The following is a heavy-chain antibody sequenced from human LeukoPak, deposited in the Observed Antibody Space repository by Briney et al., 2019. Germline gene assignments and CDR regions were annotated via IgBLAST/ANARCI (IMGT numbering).Heavy chain of an antibody. CDR1: GFTFSSHS. V-gene: IGHV3-48*02. J-gene: IGHJ4*02. CDR3: ARDPSYYYDSSGSD. Sequence: RSGGSLRLSCAASGFTFSSHSMNWVRQAPGKGLEWVSYISSSSSTIYYADSVKGRFTISRDNAKNSLYLQMNSLRDEDTAVYYCARDPSYYYDSSGSDWGQGTLVTVSS. D-gene: IGHD3-22*01. CDR2: ISSSSSTI.